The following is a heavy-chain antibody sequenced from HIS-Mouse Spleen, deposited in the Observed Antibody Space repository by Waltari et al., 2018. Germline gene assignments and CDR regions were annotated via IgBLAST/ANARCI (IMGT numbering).Heavy chain of an antibody. CDR2: INPTSGGT. CDR1: GYTFTASY. V-gene: IGHV1-2*02. Sequence: QVQLVQSGAEVKKPGASVKGSCKASGYTFTASYIHWGRQAPGQGLEWMGWINPTSGGTNYAQMFQGRVTMTSDTSISTAQMELSRLRADDTAVYYCARDSLGMRRWFDPWGQGTLVTVSS. CDR3: ARDSLGMRRWFDP. J-gene: IGHJ5*02. D-gene: IGHD7-27*01.